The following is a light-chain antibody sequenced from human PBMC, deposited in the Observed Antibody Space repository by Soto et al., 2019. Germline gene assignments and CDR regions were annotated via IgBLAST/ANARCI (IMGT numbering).Light chain of an antibody. Sequence: IVLTQSPATLSLSPGERATLSCRAGQSISTYLAWYQQKSGQAPRLLIYDASNRATGTPARFSGSGSGTDFTLTLSSLEPEDSAVYYCQQRYVWLTFGGGTKVDIK. J-gene: IGKJ4*01. CDR3: QQRYVWLT. V-gene: IGKV3-11*01. CDR1: QSISTY. CDR2: DAS.